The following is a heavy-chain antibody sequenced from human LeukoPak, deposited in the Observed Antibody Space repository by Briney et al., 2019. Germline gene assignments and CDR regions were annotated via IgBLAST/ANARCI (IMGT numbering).Heavy chain of an antibody. CDR2: IWYDGSNK. CDR1: GFTFSSYG. Sequence: PGGSLRLSCAASGFTFSSYGMHWVRQAPGKGLEWVAVIWYDGSNKYYADSVKGRFTISRDNSKNTLYLQMNSLRAEDTAVYYCARDLTGTTTFGDYWGQGTLVTVSS. J-gene: IGHJ4*02. V-gene: IGHV3-33*01. D-gene: IGHD1-20*01. CDR3: ARDLTGTTTFGDY.